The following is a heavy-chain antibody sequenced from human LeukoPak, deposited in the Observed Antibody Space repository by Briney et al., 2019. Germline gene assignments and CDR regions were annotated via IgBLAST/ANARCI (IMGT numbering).Heavy chain of an antibody. CDR2: ISSSSSYI. Sequence: PGGSLRLSXAASGFTFSSYSMNWVRQAPGKGLEWVSSISSSSSYIYYADSEKGRFTISRDNAKNSLYLQMNSLRAEDTAVYYCARDYQLGRAWFDPWGQGTLVTVSS. V-gene: IGHV3-21*01. CDR1: GFTFSSYS. D-gene: IGHD5-24*01. CDR3: ARDYQLGRAWFDP. J-gene: IGHJ5*02.